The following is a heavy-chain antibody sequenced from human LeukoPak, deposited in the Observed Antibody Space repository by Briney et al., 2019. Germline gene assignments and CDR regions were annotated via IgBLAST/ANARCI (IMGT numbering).Heavy chain of an antibody. CDR3: AKGRNGYDFFEK. CDR1: GFTFSSYS. V-gene: IGHV3-48*02. CDR2: ISSSSSTI. Sequence: GGSLRLSCAASGFTFSSYSMNWVRQAPGKGLEWVSYISSSSSTIYYADSVKGRFTISRDNAKNSLYLQMNSLRDEDTAVYYCAKGRNGYDFFEKWGQGTLVTVSS. D-gene: IGHD5-12*01. J-gene: IGHJ4*02.